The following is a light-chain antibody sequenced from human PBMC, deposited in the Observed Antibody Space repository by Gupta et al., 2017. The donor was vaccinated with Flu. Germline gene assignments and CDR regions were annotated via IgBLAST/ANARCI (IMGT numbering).Light chain of an antibody. CDR2: GAS. J-gene: IGKJ2*01. CDR3: QQYSSSPYN. V-gene: IGKV3-20*01. CDR1: EAMDNY. Sequence: EIVLTQSPGTLSLSPGESASLSCRASEAMDNYLAWYSQKPGQPPRLLIYGASTRATGIPERFSGGASWRDYTLTISRLEPDDFAVYYCQQYSSSPYNFGQGTNLEIK.